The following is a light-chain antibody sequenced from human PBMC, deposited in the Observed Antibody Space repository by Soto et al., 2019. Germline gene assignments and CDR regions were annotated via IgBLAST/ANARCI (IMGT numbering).Light chain of an antibody. CDR1: QSLLNSNGNNY. V-gene: IGKV2-28*01. CDR3: MQALRNPWT. CDR2: LGS. J-gene: IGKJ1*01. Sequence: DIVMTQFPLSLPVTPGEPASISCTSSQSLLNSNGNNYLDWYLQKPGQSPQLLIHLGSKRASGVTHTFSASESGTSFTLKNSRVEADDVRDYYYMQALRNPWTFGKGTMVEIE.